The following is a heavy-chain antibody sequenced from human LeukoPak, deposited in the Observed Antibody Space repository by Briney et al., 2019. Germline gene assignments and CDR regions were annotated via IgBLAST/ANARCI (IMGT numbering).Heavy chain of an antibody. J-gene: IGHJ4*02. V-gene: IGHV3-21*04. CDR2: ISSSSSYI. D-gene: IGHD3-22*01. CDR3: AKYYYDSSGYYLFDY. Sequence: PGGSLRLSCAASGFTFSTYSMNWVRQAQGKGLEWVSSISSSSSYIYYADSVKGRFTISRDNSKNTLYLQMNSPRAEDTAVYYCAKYYYDSSGYYLFDYWGQGTLVTVSS. CDR1: GFTFSTYS.